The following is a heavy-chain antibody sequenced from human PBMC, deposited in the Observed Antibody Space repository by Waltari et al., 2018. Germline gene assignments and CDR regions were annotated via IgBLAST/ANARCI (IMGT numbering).Heavy chain of an antibody. J-gene: IGHJ3*02. V-gene: IGHV3-23*01. Sequence: EVQLLESGGGLVQPGGSLRLSCAASGFTFSSYAMSWVRQAPGKGLEWVSAISGSGGSTYYADSVKGRFTISRDNSKNTLYLQMNSLRAEDTAVYYCAKDSRNYDILTGPEEDAFDIWGRDNGHRLF. CDR2: ISGSGGST. D-gene: IGHD3-9*01. CDR1: GFTFSSYA. CDR3: AKDSRNYDILTGPEEDAFDI.